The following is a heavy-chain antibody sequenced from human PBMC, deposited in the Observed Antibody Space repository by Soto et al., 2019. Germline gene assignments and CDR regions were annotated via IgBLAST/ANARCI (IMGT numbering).Heavy chain of an antibody. CDR1: GGSISSYY. J-gene: IGHJ4*02. CDR2: INHSGRT. V-gene: IGHV4-34*01. CDR3: ARESPMVRGTTIFDY. D-gene: IGHD3-10*01. Sequence: SETLSLTCTVSGGSISSYYWSWIRQPPGKGLEWIGEINHSGRTNYNPSLKGRVTISVDTSKNQFSLKLSSVTAADTAIYFCARESPMVRGTTIFDYWGQGTLVTVSS.